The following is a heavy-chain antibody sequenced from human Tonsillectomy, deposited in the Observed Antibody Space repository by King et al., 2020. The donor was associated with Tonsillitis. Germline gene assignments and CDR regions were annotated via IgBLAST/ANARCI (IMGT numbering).Heavy chain of an antibody. Sequence: QLQESGPGLVKPSETLSLTCTVSGGSISSRSYYWGWIRQPPGKGLEWIGSIYYSGSTYYNPSLKSRGTISVATSISVDTSKNHFSLKLSSVTAADTAVYYCARRIAAADFDAFDIWGQGTMVTVSS. J-gene: IGHJ3*02. CDR1: GGSISSRSYY. CDR2: IYYSGST. D-gene: IGHD6-13*01. CDR3: ARRIAAADFDAFDI. V-gene: IGHV4-39*02.